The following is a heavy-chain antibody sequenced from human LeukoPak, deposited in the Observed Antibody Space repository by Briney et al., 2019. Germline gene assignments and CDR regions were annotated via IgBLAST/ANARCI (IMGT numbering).Heavy chain of an antibody. V-gene: IGHV1-2*02. CDR1: GYTFTGYY. D-gene: IGHD6-6*01. J-gene: IGHJ5*02. Sequence: ASVKVSCKASGYTFTGYYMHWVRQAPGQGLEWMGWINPNSGGTNYAQKFQGRVTMTRDTSISTAYMELSRLRSDDTAVYYCARERSRIAARDIKGRAWFDPWGQGTLVTVSS. CDR3: ARERSRIAARDIKGRAWFDP. CDR2: INPNSGGT.